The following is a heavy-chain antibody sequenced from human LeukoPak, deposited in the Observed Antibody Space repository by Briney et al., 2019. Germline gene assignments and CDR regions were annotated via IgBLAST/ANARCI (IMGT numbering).Heavy chain of an antibody. D-gene: IGHD4-17*01. CDR1: GGSISSGGYS. J-gene: IGHJ3*02. CDR2: IYHSGST. Sequence: SETLSLTCAVSGGSISSGGYSWSWIRQPPGKGLEWIGYIYHSGSTYYNPSLKSRVTISVDRSKNQFSLKLSSVTAADTAVYYCARKEDYGDTMGAFDIWGQGTMVTVSS. CDR3: ARKEDYGDTMGAFDI. V-gene: IGHV4-30-2*01.